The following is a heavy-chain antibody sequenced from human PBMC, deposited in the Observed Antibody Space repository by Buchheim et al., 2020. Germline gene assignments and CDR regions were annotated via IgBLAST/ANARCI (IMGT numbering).Heavy chain of an antibody. CDR3: ARSGTYGEVDY. Sequence: EVQLVQSGAEVKKSGESLRISCKGSEYSFTNYWITWVRQMPGKGLEWMGRIDTRDSYTSYSPSFQGPVTISTDKSIRAAYPQWSSLKASDTAIYFCARSGTYGEVDYWGQGTL. D-gene: IGHD3-10*01. J-gene: IGHJ4*02. CDR2: IDTRDSYT. CDR1: EYSFTNYW. V-gene: IGHV5-10-1*01.